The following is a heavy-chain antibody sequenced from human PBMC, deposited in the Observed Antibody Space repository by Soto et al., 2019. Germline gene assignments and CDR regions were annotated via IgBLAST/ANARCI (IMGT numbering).Heavy chain of an antibody. CDR1: GYTFTSYA. CDR2: INAGNGNT. CDR3: ARRAETNGWNGFGADKYYFDF. V-gene: IGHV1-3*01. Sequence: ASVKVSCKASGYTFTSYAMPWVRQAPGQRLEWMGWINAGNGNTKSSQKFQGRVTITRDTSASTAHMELSSLRSEDTAVYYCARRAETNGWNGFGADKYYFDFWGQGTLVTVSS. D-gene: IGHD1-1*01. J-gene: IGHJ4*02.